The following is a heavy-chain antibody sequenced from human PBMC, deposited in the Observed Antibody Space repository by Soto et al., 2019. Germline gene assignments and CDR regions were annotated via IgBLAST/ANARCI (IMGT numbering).Heavy chain of an antibody. CDR3: ASNIPDYNLRNLFDP. CDR2: VYYSGST. D-gene: IGHD4-4*01. J-gene: IGHJ5*02. V-gene: IGHV4-59*01. CDR1: GGSIANYY. Sequence: SETLSLTCSVSGGSIANYYWSWIRQPPGKGLEWIGYVYYSGSTNYNPSLKSRVTMSVDTSRNLFSLKLTSVTAADTAMYYCASNIPDYNLRNLFDPWGQGTLVTVSS.